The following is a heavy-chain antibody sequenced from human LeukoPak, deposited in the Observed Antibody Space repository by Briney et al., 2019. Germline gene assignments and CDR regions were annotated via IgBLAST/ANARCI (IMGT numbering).Heavy chain of an antibody. J-gene: IGHJ4*02. V-gene: IGHV3-72*01. CDR1: GFTFSDHY. D-gene: IGHD3-22*01. Sequence: PGGSLRLSCAASGFTFSDHYIDWVRQAPGKGLEWVGRSKNKANNYITQYAAFVQGRFTISRDNSKNSLYLQINSLKTEDTAVYYCARDSSGRGDYWGQGTLVTVSS. CDR3: ARDSSGRGDY. CDR2: SKNKANNYIT.